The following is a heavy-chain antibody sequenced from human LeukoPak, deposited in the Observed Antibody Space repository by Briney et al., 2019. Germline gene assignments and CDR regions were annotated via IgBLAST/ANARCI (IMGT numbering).Heavy chain of an antibody. Sequence: GGSLRLSCAASGFTFSTYAMSWVRQAPGKGLEWVSGVRGTGTDTYYADSVKGRFTISRDNSKNTLYLQMNSLRAEDTAIYYCAKTSRANSAYDSPFNYWGQGTLVTVSS. CDR2: VRGTGTDT. CDR3: AKTSRANSAYDSPFNY. J-gene: IGHJ4*02. V-gene: IGHV3-23*01. D-gene: IGHD5-12*01. CDR1: GFTFSTYA.